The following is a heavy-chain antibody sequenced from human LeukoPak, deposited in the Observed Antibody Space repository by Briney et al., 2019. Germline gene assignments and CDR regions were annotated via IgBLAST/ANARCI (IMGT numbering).Heavy chain of an antibody. CDR1: GYTFTSYD. D-gene: IGHD3-9*01. J-gene: IGHJ6*02. CDR2: MYPNSGNT. Sequence: GASVKVSCKASGYTFTSYDINWVRQATGQGLEWMGWMYPNSGNTGYAQKFQGRVTMTRNTSISTAYMELSSLRSEDTAVYYCARAGYYYYYYGMDVWGQGTTVTVS. CDR3: ARAGYYYYYYGMDV. V-gene: IGHV1-8*01.